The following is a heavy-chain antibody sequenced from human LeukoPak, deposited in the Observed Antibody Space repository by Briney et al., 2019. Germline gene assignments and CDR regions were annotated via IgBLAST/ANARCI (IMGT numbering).Heavy chain of an antibody. CDR1: GYSFTSYW. J-gene: IGHJ6*03. V-gene: IGHV5-51*01. D-gene: IGHD3-22*01. CDR3: ARATYDRSGYSGGYYYYYMDV. CDR2: IYPGDSDT. Sequence: GESLKISCKGSGYSFTSYWIGWVRQMPGKGLEWMGIIYPGDSDTRYSPSFQGQVTISADKSISTAYLQWSSLKASDTAMYYCARATYDRSGYSGGYYYYYMDVWGKGTTATISS.